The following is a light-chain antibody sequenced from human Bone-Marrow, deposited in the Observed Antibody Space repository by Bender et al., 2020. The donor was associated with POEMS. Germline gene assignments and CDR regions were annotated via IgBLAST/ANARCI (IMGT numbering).Light chain of an antibody. V-gene: IGLV2-8*01. CDR1: AGLGDDSYSDY. J-gene: IGLJ3*02. CDR3: CSFAANHTWV. Sequence: QSALTQPPSASGSPGQSVTIDCTGLAGLGDDSYSDYVSWFQQHPGKAPKLVIFDVRYRPSGVSDRFVGSKSGNTASLFVSGLQIDDEGDYYCCSFAANHTWVFGGGTRLTVL. CDR2: DVR.